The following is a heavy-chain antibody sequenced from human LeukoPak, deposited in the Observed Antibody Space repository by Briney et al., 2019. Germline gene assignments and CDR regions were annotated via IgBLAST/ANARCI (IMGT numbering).Heavy chain of an antibody. CDR2: IHSGGST. CDR1: GFTFSSYA. D-gene: IGHD4-17*01. J-gene: IGHJ4*02. V-gene: IGHV3-53*01. Sequence: PGGSLRLSCAASGFTFSSYAMHWVRQAPGKGLEWVSVIHSGGSTYYADSVKGRFTISRDNPKNTLYLQMNSLRAEDTAVYYCATGYADYGGAADYWGQGTLVTVSS. CDR3: ATGYADYGGAADY.